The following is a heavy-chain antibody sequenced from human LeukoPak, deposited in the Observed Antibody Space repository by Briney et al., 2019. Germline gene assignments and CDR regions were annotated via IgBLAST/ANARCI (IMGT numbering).Heavy chain of an antibody. V-gene: IGHV5-51*01. Sequence: GESLKISCKGSGYSFTSYWVGWVRQMPGKGLEWMGVIYPGDPDTRYSPSFQGQVNILVDKSISTAYLQWSSLKASDTAMYYCARRGDGYLYWGQGTLVTVSS. CDR1: GYSFTSYW. CDR3: ARRGDGYLY. D-gene: IGHD5-24*01. J-gene: IGHJ4*02. CDR2: IYPGDPDT.